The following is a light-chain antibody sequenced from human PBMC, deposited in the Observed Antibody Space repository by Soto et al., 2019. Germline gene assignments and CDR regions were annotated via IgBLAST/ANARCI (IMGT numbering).Light chain of an antibody. CDR2: GAS. Sequence: EIGMTQSPATLSVSPGERATLSCRASQRVSSKLAWYQQKPGQGPRPLIYGASTRATGLPARLSGSGSGTEFTLSISSLQSEDFVVYYCQHYSTLLWTCGQETKVEIK. V-gene: IGKV3-15*01. J-gene: IGKJ1*01. CDR1: QRVSSK. CDR3: QHYSTLLWT.